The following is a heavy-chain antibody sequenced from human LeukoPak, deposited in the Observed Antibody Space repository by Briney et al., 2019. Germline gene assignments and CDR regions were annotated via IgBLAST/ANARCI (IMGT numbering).Heavy chain of an antibody. CDR3: AKDNRATMIEVLISYYFDY. D-gene: IGHD3-22*01. Sequence: GGSLRLSCAASGSTFSSYAMSWVRQAPGKGLEWVSGISGSGDNTYYADSVKGRFTISRDNSKNTLSLQMNSLRAEDTAVYYCAKDNRATMIEVLISYYFDYWGQGTLVTVSS. J-gene: IGHJ4*02. CDR1: GSTFSSYA. CDR2: ISGSGDNT. V-gene: IGHV3-23*01.